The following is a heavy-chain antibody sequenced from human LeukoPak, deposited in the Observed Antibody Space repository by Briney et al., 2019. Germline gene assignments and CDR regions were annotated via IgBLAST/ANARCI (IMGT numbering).Heavy chain of an antibody. D-gene: IGHD5-18*01. V-gene: IGHV1-18*01. CDR3: ARDQYNYGYVSWFDP. Sequence: ASVKVSCKASGYTFTSYGISWVRQAPGQGLEWMGWISAYNGNTNYAQKLQGRVTMTTDTSTSTAYMELRSLRSDDTAVYYCARDQYNYGYVSWFDPWGQGTLVTVSS. CDR1: GYTFTSYG. J-gene: IGHJ5*02. CDR2: ISAYNGNT.